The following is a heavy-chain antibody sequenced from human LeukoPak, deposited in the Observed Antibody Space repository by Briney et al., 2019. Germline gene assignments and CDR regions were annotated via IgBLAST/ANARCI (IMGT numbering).Heavy chain of an antibody. D-gene: IGHD3-3*01. CDR2: INSDGSST. V-gene: IGHV3-74*01. CDR1: GFTFSSYW. CDR3: ARETYYDFWSGYSMGVDY. Sequence: GGSLRLSCAASGFTFSSYWMHWVRQAPGKGLVWVSRINSDGSSTSYADSVKGRFTISRDNSKNTLYLQMNSLRAEDTAVYYCARETYYDFWSGYSMGVDYWGQGTLVTVSS. J-gene: IGHJ4*02.